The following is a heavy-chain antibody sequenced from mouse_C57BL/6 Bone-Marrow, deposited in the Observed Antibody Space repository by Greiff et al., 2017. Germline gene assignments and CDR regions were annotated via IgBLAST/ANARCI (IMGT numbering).Heavy chain of an antibody. D-gene: IGHD2-2*01. Sequence: VQLQQSGAELARPGASVKLSCKASGYTFTSYGISWVKQRTGQGLEWIGESYPRSGNTYYNEKFKGKATLTADTYSSTAYMELRSLTSEDSAVYCCAREGIYDGYDRFAYWGQGTLVTVSA. V-gene: IGHV1-81*01. J-gene: IGHJ3*01. CDR1: GYTFTSYG. CDR2: SYPRSGNT. CDR3: AREGIYDGYDRFAY.